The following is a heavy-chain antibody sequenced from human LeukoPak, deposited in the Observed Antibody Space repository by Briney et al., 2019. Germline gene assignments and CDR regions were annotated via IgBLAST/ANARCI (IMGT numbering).Heavy chain of an antibody. D-gene: IGHD2-2*01. CDR3: ERGVPAAPYDH. Sequence: SETLSLTCTVSGDSISSSIYYWSWIRQPAGKGLEWIGRIYTSGSTNYNPSLKSRVTMSVDTSKNQFSLKLSSVTAADTAVYYWERGVPAAPYDHWGQRTVVTDSS. V-gene: IGHV4-61*02. CDR1: GDSISSSIYY. J-gene: IGHJ4*02. CDR2: IYTSGST.